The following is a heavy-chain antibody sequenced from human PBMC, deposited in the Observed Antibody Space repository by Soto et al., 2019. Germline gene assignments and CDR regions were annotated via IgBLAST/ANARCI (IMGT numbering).Heavy chain of an antibody. CDR2: IYYSGST. CDR1: GGSISSDGYY. Sequence: SSETLSLTCTVSGGSISSDGYYWSWTRQHPGKGLEWIGYIYYSGSTYYNPSLKSRVTISVDTSKNQFSLKLSSVTAADTAVYYCARVFSDSSSFFDPWGQGTLVTVSS. D-gene: IGHD6-13*01. J-gene: IGHJ5*02. V-gene: IGHV4-31*03. CDR3: ARVFSDSSSFFDP.